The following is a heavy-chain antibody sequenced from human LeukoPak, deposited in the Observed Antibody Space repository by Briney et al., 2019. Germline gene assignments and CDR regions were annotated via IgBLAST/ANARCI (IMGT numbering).Heavy chain of an antibody. CDR1: GYSISSGYY. Sequence: SETLSLNCAVSGYSISSGYYWGWIRQTPGKGLEWIGSIYHSGSTYYKPSLKSRVTISVDTSKNQFSLKLSSVTAADTAVYYCARFSTTVDAFDIWGQGTMVTVSS. J-gene: IGHJ3*02. V-gene: IGHV4-38-2*01. D-gene: IGHD4-17*01. CDR3: ARFSTTVDAFDI. CDR2: IYHSGST.